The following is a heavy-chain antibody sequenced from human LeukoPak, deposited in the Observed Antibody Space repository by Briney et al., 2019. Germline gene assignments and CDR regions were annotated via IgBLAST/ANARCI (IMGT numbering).Heavy chain of an antibody. J-gene: IGHJ5*02. CDR2: IRQDGGDF. V-gene: IGHV3-7*03. CDR1: GFTFSDYW. D-gene: IGHD6-19*01. Sequence: GGSLRLSCAASGFTFSDYWMSWVRQAPGKGLAWVANIRQDGGDFNYVDSVKGRSTISRDNARNSLYLQMNSLRAEDTAVYYCARDIAVAGNWFDPWGQGTLVTVSS. CDR3: ARDIAVAGNWFDP.